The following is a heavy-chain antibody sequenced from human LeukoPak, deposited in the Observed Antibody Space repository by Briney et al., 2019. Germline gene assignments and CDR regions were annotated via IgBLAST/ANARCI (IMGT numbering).Heavy chain of an antibody. CDR2: IYYSGST. V-gene: IGHV4-39*01. J-gene: IGHJ3*02. Sequence: SETLSLTCTVSGGSISSSSYYWGWIRQPPGKGLEWIGSIYYSGSTYYNPSLTSRVTISVDTSKNLFSLKLSSVTAADTAVYYCASRGIVGVSDAFDIWGQGTMVTVSS. CDR3: ASRGIVGVSDAFDI. CDR1: GGSISSSSYY. D-gene: IGHD1-26*01.